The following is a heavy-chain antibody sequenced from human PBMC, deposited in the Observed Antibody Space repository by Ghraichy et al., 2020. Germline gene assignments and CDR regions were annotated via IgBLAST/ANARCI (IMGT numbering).Heavy chain of an antibody. Sequence: GGSLRLSCAASGFTFSSYSMNWVRQAPGKGLEWVSSISSSSSYIYYADSVKGRFTISRDNAKNSLYLQMNSLRAEDTAVYYCASGITGTTGAFDIWGQGTMVTVSS. CDR1: GFTFSSYS. CDR3: ASGITGTTGAFDI. D-gene: IGHD1-7*01. CDR2: ISSSSSYI. V-gene: IGHV3-21*01. J-gene: IGHJ3*02.